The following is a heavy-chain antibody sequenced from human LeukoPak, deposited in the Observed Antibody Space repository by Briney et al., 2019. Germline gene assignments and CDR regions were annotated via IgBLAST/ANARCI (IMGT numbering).Heavy chain of an antibody. CDR1: GGSISSSDHY. D-gene: IGHD3-3*01. V-gene: IGHV4-39*01. CDR3: ARHRLEGDTFDI. CDR2: RYYSGDN. Sequence: SETLSLTCTVSGGSISSSDHYWAWIRQPPGKGLEWIGSRYYSGDNYYSPSLKSRATISVDTSRNQFALKLNSVTATDTAVYFCARHRLEGDTFDIWGQGTLVTVSS. J-gene: IGHJ3*02.